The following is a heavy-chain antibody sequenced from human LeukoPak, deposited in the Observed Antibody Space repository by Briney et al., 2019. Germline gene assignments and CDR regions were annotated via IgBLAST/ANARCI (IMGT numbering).Heavy chain of an antibody. CDR2: ISAYNGNT. CDR1: GYTFTSYG. Sequence: ASVKVSCKASGYTFTSYGISWVRQAPGQGLGWMGWISAYNGNTNYAQKLQGRVTMTTDTSTSTAYMELRSLRSDDTAVYYCARRALGTTTVTTTRRYYYYMDVWGKGTTVTVSS. V-gene: IGHV1-18*01. CDR3: ARRALGTTTVTTTRRYYYYMDV. D-gene: IGHD4-11*01. J-gene: IGHJ6*03.